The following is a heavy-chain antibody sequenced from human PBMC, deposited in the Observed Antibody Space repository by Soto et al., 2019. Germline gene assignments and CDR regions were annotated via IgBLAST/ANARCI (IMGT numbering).Heavy chain of an antibody. CDR1: GFTFSSYW. Sequence: GGSLRLSCAASGFTFSSYWMHWVRQAPGKGLVWVSRINSDGSSTSYADSVKGRFTISRDNAKNTLYLQMNSLRAEDTAVYYCARDRYDYIWGSYRPDAFDIWGQGTMVTVSS. V-gene: IGHV3-74*01. CDR2: INSDGSST. CDR3: ARDRYDYIWGSYRPDAFDI. J-gene: IGHJ3*02. D-gene: IGHD3-16*02.